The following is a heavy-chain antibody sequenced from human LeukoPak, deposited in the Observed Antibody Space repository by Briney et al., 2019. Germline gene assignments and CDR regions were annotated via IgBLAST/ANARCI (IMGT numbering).Heavy chain of an antibody. J-gene: IGHJ4*02. V-gene: IGHV1-18*01. CDR2: ISAYNGNA. CDR3: ARTPKRFGELYQPGDS. Sequence: ASVKVSCKASGYTFTNYGITWVRQVPPQGLEWLGWISAYNGNANYAQNLQDRVTLTSDTSTSTAYMELRSLRSDDTGIYYCARTPKRFGELYQPGDSWGQGTLLTVSS. CDR1: GYTFTNYG. D-gene: IGHD3-10*01.